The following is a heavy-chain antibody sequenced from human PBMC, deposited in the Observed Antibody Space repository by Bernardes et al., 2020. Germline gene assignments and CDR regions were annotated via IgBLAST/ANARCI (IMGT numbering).Heavy chain of an antibody. J-gene: IGHJ4*02. V-gene: IGHV4-59*01. D-gene: IGHD3-22*01. CDR3: AREGDSSGYFDY. CDR2: IYYSGST. Sequence: SETLSLTCTVSGGSISSYYWSWIRQPPGMGLEWIGYIYYSGSTNYNPSLKSRVTISVDTSKNQFSLKLSSVTAADTAVYYCAREGDSSGYFDYWGQGTLVTVSS. CDR1: GGSISSYY.